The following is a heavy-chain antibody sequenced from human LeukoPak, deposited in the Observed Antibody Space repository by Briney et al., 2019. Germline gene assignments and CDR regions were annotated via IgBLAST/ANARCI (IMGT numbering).Heavy chain of an antibody. CDR3: ARETIVSCGGGSCYRGHIDY. D-gene: IGHD2-15*01. CDR1: GYSISSGYY. V-gene: IGHV4-38-2*02. CDR2: IYHSGST. J-gene: IGHJ4*02. Sequence: SETLSLTCTVSGYSISSGYYWGWIRQPPGKGLEWLGSIYHSGSTYYNPSLKSRVTISVDTAKNQFYLKLSSVTAADTAVYYCARETIVSCGGGSCYRGHIDYWGQGTLVTVSS.